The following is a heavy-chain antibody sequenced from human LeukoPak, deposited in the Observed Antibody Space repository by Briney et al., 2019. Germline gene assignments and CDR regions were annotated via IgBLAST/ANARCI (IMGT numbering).Heavy chain of an antibody. D-gene: IGHD6-25*01. J-gene: IGHJ4*02. V-gene: IGHV3-74*01. CDR2: ITSGGRRT. Sequence: GGSLRLSCAASGFTFSSYWMHWVRQAPGKGLVCVSRITSGGRRTSYADSVRGRFTISRENSKNTVYLKMNSLRAEDTAVYYCARDLAGSFFDFWGQGTLVTVSS. CDR3: ARDLAGSFFDF. CDR1: GFTFSSYW.